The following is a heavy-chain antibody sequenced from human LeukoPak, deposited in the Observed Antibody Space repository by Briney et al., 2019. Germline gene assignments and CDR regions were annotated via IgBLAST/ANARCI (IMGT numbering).Heavy chain of an antibody. J-gene: IGHJ4*02. D-gene: IGHD3-22*01. V-gene: IGHV4-59*12. CDR2: ICDNGHT. CDR3: ARAHYYDSSADFDY. CDR1: GGSFSPAH. Sequence: SETLSLTCTFSGGSFSPAHWSWIRQPPGKGLEWIGVICDNGHTDYNPSLKSRVTISVDTSKRQFSLKLSSVTAADTAVYYCARAHYYDSSADFDYWGQGTLVTVSS.